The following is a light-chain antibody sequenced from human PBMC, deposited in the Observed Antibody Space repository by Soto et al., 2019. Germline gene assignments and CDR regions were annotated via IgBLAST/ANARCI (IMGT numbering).Light chain of an antibody. V-gene: IGKV1-5*03. J-gene: IGKJ3*01. CDR2: RAS. Sequence: DIQLTQSPSSLSASGGDRVTITCRASQIISTWLAWYQQKSGEAPKLLIYRASNLVSGVPSRFSGSGSGTEFTLTISGLQPDDFSIYYCQHYETYSGTFGPGTKVDL. CDR1: QIISTW. CDR3: QHYETYSGT.